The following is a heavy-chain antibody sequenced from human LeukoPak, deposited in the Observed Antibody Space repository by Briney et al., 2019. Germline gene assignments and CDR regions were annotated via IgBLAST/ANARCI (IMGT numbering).Heavy chain of an antibody. V-gene: IGHV4-39*01. Sequence: PSETLSLTCIISGGSISSSTYYWGWIRQPPGKGLEWLGSIYYSGNTYHNPSLKSRLTISVDTSKNQFSLKLSSVTAADTAVYYCARGRRITFGGIIVPFDYWGQGTVVTVSS. CDR3: ARGRRITFGGIIVPFDY. CDR2: IYYSGNT. CDR1: GGSISSSTYY. D-gene: IGHD3-16*02. J-gene: IGHJ4*02.